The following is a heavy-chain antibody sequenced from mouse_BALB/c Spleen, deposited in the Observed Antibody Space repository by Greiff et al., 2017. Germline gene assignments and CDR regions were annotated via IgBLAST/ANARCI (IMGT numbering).Heavy chain of an antibody. CDR3: AFTTVPWFAY. V-gene: IGHV14-1*02. Sequence: VQLQQSGAELVRPGALVKLSCKASGFHIKDYYMHWVKQRPEQGLEWIGWIDPENGNTIYDPKFQGKASITADTSSNTAYLQLSSLTSEDTAVYYCAFTTVPWFAYWGQGTLVTVSA. D-gene: IGHD1-1*01. CDR1: GFHIKDYY. CDR2: IDPENGNT. J-gene: IGHJ3*01.